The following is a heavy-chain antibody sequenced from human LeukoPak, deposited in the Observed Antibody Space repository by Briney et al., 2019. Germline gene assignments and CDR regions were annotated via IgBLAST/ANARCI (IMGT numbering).Heavy chain of an antibody. D-gene: IGHD3-22*01. CDR2: ISSSGSTI. CDR1: GFTFSSYE. Sequence: GGSLRLSCAASGFTFSSYEMNWVRQAPGKGLEWVSYISSSGSTIYYADSVKGRFTISRDNAKNSLYLQMNSLRAEDAAVYYCARENYDSSGYYGFDYWGQGTLVTVSS. V-gene: IGHV3-48*03. CDR3: ARENYDSSGYYGFDY. J-gene: IGHJ4*02.